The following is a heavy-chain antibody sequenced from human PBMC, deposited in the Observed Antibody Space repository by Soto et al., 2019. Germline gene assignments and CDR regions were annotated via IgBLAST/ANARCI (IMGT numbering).Heavy chain of an antibody. CDR1: GGTFSAYA. V-gene: IGHV1-69*01. D-gene: IGHD4-4*01. Sequence: QVQLVQSGAEVREPGSSVKVSCKASGGTFSAYAIHWVRQAPGQGLEWMGGIIPILGTENYAQNFQGRVTITAEESTNSAYMELSSLRSEDTAVYYCARVAPIDYSNYGRFDAWGQGTLVTVSS. CDR3: ARVAPIDYSNYGRFDA. J-gene: IGHJ5*02. CDR2: IIPILGTE.